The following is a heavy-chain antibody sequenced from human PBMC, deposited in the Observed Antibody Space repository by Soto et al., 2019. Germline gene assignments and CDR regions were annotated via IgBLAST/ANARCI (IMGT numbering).Heavy chain of an antibody. V-gene: IGHV4-59*01. CDR2: AYYSGST. J-gene: IGHJ5*02. CDR1: GGSISHYY. D-gene: IGHD2-8*01. Sequence: SESLSLTCTVSGGSISHYYWSWIRQSPGKGLEWIGYAYYSGSTDYNPSLKSRVTMSVDTSKNQVSLKLNSVTTSDTAVYYCARDRSTYGGGGTGEVKENWFDPWGPGTLVTVSS. CDR3: ARDRSTYGGGGTGEVKENWFDP.